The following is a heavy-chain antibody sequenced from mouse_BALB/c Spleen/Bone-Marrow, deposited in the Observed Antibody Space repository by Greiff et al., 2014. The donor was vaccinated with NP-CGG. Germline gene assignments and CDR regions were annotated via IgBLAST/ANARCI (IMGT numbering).Heavy chain of an antibody. CDR2: IDPANGNT. CDR3: AFYYCRRSGFAY. V-gene: IGHV14-3*02. CDR1: GFNIKDTY. Sequence: EVQLQQSGAELVKPGASVKLSCTASGFNIKDTYMHWVKQRPEQGLEWIGRIDPANGNTKYDPKFQGKATITADTSSNTAYLQLSRLTSEDAAVYYCAFYYCRRSGFAYWGQGTLVTVSA. D-gene: IGHD1-1*01. J-gene: IGHJ3*01.